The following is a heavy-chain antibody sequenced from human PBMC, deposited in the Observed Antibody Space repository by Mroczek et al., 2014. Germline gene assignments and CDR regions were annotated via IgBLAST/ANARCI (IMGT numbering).Heavy chain of an antibody. Sequence: SGAEVKKPGASVKVSCKASGYTFTGYYMHWVRQAPGQGLEWMGWINPNSGGTNYAQKFQGRVTMTRDTSISTAYMELSRLRSDDTAVYYCARVPLTLFGVDNSRDLYYYYGMDVWGQGTTVTVSS. J-gene: IGHJ6*02. CDR3: ARVPLTLFGVDNSRDLYYYYGMDV. V-gene: IGHV1-2*02. CDR2: INPNSGGT. D-gene: IGHD3-3*01. CDR1: GYTFTGYY.